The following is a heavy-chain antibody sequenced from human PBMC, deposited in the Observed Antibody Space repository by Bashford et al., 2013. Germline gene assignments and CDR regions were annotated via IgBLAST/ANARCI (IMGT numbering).Heavy chain of an antibody. Sequence: GSRRDSPVGASGFSFSNSWMSWVRQAPGQGLEWVADIKPDGSVKSYVDSVKGRFTVSRDNAQNSLYLQMDNLRVEDTAVYYCEKGGGRPPDDYWGQGTLVTVSS. D-gene: IGHD1-14*01. J-gene: IGHJ4*02. V-gene: IGHV3-7*03. CDR1: GFSFSNSW. CDR2: IKPDGSVK. CDR3: EKGGGRPPDDY.